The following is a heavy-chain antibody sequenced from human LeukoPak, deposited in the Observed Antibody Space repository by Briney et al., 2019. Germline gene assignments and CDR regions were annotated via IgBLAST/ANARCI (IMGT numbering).Heavy chain of an antibody. J-gene: IGHJ4*02. Sequence: SETLSLTCTVSGASISGSGYYWGWIRQPPGTGLEWIGSIYSSGSTYYNASLQSRVTISIETSKNQLSLRLNSVTAADTAMYYCAKSGGYGLIDYGGQGTLVTVSS. V-gene: IGHV4-39*01. CDR1: GASISGSGYY. CDR2: IYSSGST. CDR3: AKSGGYGLIDY. D-gene: IGHD1-26*01.